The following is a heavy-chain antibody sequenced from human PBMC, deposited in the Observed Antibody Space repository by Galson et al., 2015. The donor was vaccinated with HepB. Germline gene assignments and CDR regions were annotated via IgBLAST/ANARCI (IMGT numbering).Heavy chain of an antibody. Sequence: SLRLSCAASGFTFSSYAMSWVRQAPGKGLEWVSAISGSGGSTYYADSVKGRFTISRDNSKNTLYLQMNSLRAEDTAVYYCAKVIRSWHGVFDYWGQGTLVTVSS. D-gene: IGHD6-13*01. V-gene: IGHV3-23*01. CDR3: AKVIRSWHGVFDY. CDR2: ISGSGGST. J-gene: IGHJ4*02. CDR1: GFTFSSYA.